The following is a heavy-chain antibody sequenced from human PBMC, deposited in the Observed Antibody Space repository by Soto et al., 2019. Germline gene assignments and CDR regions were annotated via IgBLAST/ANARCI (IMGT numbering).Heavy chain of an antibody. CDR1: GYTFTTYA. J-gene: IGHJ3*02. V-gene: IGHV1-8*01. D-gene: IGHD6-19*01. Sequence: GASVKVSCKASGYTFTTYALHWVRQAPGQRLEWMGWMNPNSGNTDYSQKFQGRVTMTRNTSISTAYMELSSLRSEDSAVYYCARELPESSGWGDAFDIWGQGTMVTVSS. CDR3: ARELPESSGWGDAFDI. CDR2: MNPNSGNT.